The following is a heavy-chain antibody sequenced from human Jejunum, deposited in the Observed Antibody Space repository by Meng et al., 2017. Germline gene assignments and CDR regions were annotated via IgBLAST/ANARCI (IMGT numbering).Heavy chain of an antibody. J-gene: IGHJ4*02. CDR1: GGSFRAYY. V-gene: IGHV4-34*01. CDR2: INHNGDT. CDR3: ARVQMVRLFDS. D-gene: IGHD5-18*01. Sequence: QVQLQQWGAGLLKPSETLSLTCAVYGGSFRAYYWSWIRQPPGKGLEWIGEINHNGDTNYNPSLKSRVTISVDTPKNQFSLRLTSVAAADTAIYYCARVQMVRLFDSWGQGALVTVSS.